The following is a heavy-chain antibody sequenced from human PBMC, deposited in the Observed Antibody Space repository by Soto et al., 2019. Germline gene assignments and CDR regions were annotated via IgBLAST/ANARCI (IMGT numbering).Heavy chain of an antibody. CDR3: ARADSRPVAGSGFDY. Sequence: GGSLRLACAVSEFTVSSNYMSWVRQAPGKGLEWVSVIYSDDSTYYTDSVKGRFIITRDNSKNTLYLQMNSLRAEDTAVYYCARADSRPVAGSGFDYWGQGT. V-gene: IGHV3-66*01. CDR1: EFTVSSNY. CDR2: IYSDDST. D-gene: IGHD6-19*01. J-gene: IGHJ4*02.